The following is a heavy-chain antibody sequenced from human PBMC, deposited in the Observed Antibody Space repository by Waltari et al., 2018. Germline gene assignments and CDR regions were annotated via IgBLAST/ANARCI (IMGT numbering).Heavy chain of an antibody. CDR1: RFPFSSYA. CDR2: IYSGGST. J-gene: IGHJ3*02. CDR3: AKEWSSGYYYPDAFDI. V-gene: IGHV3-23*03. Sequence: EVQLLASGGGLVQPGGSLRLSCAASRFPFSSYALSGVRQAPGKGLEWVSVIYSGGSTYYADSVKGRFTISRDNAKNTLYLQMNSLRAEDTAVYYCAKEWSSGYYYPDAFDIWGQGTMVTVSS. D-gene: IGHD3-22*01.